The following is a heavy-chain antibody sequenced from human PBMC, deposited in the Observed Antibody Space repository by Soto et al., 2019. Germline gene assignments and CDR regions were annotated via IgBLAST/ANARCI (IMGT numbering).Heavy chain of an antibody. D-gene: IGHD2-8*01. Sequence: SETLSLTCTVSGDSLRSSYHYWGWIRQSPGKGLEWIGSIYYTGNTYYNPSLKSRVSISVDMATNEISLRLRAESVADTAVYYCVRVEVYEGEFTPNFDSWGQGALVTVSS. CDR2: IYYTGNT. CDR1: GDSLRSSYHY. V-gene: IGHV4-39*01. J-gene: IGHJ4*02. CDR3: VRVEVYEGEFTPNFDS.